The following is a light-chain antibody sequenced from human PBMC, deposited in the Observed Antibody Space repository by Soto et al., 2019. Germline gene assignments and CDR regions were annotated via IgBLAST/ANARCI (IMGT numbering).Light chain of an antibody. Sequence: DIQMTQSPSTLSASVGDRVTITCRASQTISSWLAWYQQKPGKAPNLLIYDASTLESGVPSRFSGSGSGTEFTLTISSLQPDDLATYYCQQYNSYPWTFGQGTKV. V-gene: IGKV1-5*01. CDR3: QQYNSYPWT. J-gene: IGKJ1*01. CDR1: QTISSW. CDR2: DAS.